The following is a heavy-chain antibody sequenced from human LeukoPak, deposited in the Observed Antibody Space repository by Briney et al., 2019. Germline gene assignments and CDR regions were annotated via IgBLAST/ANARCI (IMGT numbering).Heavy chain of an antibody. D-gene: IGHD1-26*01. CDR1: GGSISSSSYY. V-gene: IGHV4-39*01. J-gene: IGHJ4*02. CDR2: IYYSRST. CDR3: ARTLVGADWGYYFDY. Sequence: PSETLSLTCTVSGGSISSSSYYWGWIRQPPGKGLEWIGSIYYSRSTYYNPSLKSRVTISVDTSKNQFSLKLSSVTAADTAVYYCARTLVGADWGYYFDYWGQGTLVTVSS.